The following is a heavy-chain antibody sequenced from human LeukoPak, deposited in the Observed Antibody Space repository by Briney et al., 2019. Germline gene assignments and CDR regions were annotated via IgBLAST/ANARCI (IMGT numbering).Heavy chain of an antibody. D-gene: IGHD6-13*01. Sequence: GESLKISCKGSGYKFTNYWIGWVRQMPGKGLEWMGIIYPGDSDTRYNPSFQGQVTISADKSTTTAYLQWGGLKASDTAIYYCARQTPEAAGNRVDYWGQGTLVTVSS. CDR2: IYPGDSDT. CDR1: GYKFTNYW. CDR3: ARQTPEAAGNRVDY. J-gene: IGHJ4*02. V-gene: IGHV5-51*01.